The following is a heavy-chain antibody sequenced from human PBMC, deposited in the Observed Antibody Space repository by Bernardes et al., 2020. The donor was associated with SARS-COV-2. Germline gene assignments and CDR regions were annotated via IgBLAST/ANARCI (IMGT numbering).Heavy chain of an antibody. Sequence: GGSLKISCKGSGYSFTSYWIGWVRQMPGKGLEWMGIIYPGDSDTRYSPSFQGQVTISADKSISTAYLQWSSLKASDTAMYYCASAGIAARPGSGMDVWGQGTTVTVSS. V-gene: IGHV5-51*01. J-gene: IGHJ6*02. CDR1: GYSFTSYW. CDR3: ASAGIAARPGSGMDV. CDR2: IYPGDSDT. D-gene: IGHD6-6*01.